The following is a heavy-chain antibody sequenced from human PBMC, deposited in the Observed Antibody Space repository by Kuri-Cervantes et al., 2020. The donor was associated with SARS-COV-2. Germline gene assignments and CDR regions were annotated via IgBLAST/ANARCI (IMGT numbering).Heavy chain of an antibody. Sequence: ESLKISCTVPGGSISSSSYYWGWIRQPPGKGLEWIGSIYYSGSTYYNPSLKSRVTISVDTSKNQFSLKLSSVTAADTAVYYCARVRVGSSRPVDYWGQGTLVTVSS. CDR1: GGSISSSSYY. CDR3: ARVRVGSSRPVDY. D-gene: IGHD6-13*01. J-gene: IGHJ4*02. V-gene: IGHV4-39*01. CDR2: IYYSGST.